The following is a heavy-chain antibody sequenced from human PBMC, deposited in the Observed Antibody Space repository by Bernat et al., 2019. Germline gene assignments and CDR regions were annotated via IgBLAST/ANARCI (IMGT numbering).Heavy chain of an antibody. CDR1: GGSFSGYY. D-gene: IGHD3-10*01. V-gene: IGHV4-34*01. CDR2: VNQSGST. CDR3: ARGRPNHYHYYYMDV. J-gene: IGHJ6*03. Sequence: QVQLQQWGAGLLKPSETLSLNCAVSGGSFSGYYWSWIRQSPGKGLEWIVEVNQSGSTNYNPSLKSRVTISVDMSKKQFSLRLGSVTAADTAVYYCARGRPNHYHYYYMDVWGRGTTVTVSS.